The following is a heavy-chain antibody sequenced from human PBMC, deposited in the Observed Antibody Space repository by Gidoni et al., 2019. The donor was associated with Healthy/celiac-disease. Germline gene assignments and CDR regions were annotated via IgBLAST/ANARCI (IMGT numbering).Heavy chain of an antibody. CDR1: GYTFTSYG. J-gene: IGHJ6*02. CDR2: ISAYNGNT. Sequence: QVQLVQSGAEVKKPGASVKVSCTASGYTFTSYGISWVRQAPGQGLEWMGWISAYNGNTIYAQKLQGRVTMNTDTSTSTAYMELRSLRSDDTAVYYCARDYGAGSPGYYYYGMDVWGQGTTVTVSS. D-gene: IGHD3-10*01. CDR3: ARDYGAGSPGYYYYGMDV. V-gene: IGHV1-18*01.